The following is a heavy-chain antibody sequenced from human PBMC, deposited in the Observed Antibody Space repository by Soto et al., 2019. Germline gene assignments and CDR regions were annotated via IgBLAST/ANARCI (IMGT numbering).Heavy chain of an antibody. CDR1: GYMFVTYG. CDR3: ARDLDGSGSYYTDY. Sequence: ASVKVSCKASGYMFVTYGINWVRQAPGQGLEWMGWISAYNGNTKYAQNLQGRVTMTTDASTSTAYMEMRSLRSDDTAGYYCARDLDGSGSYYTDYWGPGTLVTVSS. D-gene: IGHD3-10*01. J-gene: IGHJ4*02. CDR2: ISAYNGNT. V-gene: IGHV1-18*01.